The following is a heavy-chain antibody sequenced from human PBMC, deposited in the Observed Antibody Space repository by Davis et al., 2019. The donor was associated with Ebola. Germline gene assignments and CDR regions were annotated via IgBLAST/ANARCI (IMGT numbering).Heavy chain of an antibody. D-gene: IGHD1-26*01. CDR2: VIPVFGTT. Sequence: SVTVPCKASGVTFSSYTITWVRQAPGQGLVWMRWVIPVFGTTNYAQKFQGRVTLTADESTSTADMELTNLRSDDTAVYYCASKVGETKLDQWGQGTLVTVAS. CDR1: GVTFSSYT. J-gene: IGHJ4*02. CDR3: ASKVGETKLDQ. V-gene: IGHV1-69*13.